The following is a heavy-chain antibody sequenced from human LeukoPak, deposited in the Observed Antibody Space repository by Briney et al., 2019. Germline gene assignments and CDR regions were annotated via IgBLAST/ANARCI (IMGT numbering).Heavy chain of an antibody. CDR2: ITSNWRTT. CDR1: GFSLSNNA. J-gene: IGHJ4*02. D-gene: IGHD3-22*01. V-gene: IGHV3-64D*09. Sequence: GGSLRLSCSASGFSLSNNAMHWVRQGPGKGLEYVSGITSNWRTTHYADSVKGRFTISRDNSKNTLSLQMSSRRAEDTAVYYCASPYYYDSSGYYPFDYWGQGTQVTVSS. CDR3: ASPYYYDSSGYYPFDY.